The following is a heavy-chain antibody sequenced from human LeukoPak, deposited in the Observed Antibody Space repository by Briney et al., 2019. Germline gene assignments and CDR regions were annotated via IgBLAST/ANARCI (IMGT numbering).Heavy chain of an antibody. V-gene: IGHV3-23*01. CDR2: ISGSGGST. Sequence: GGSLRLSCAASGFTFSSYAMSWVRQAPGKGLEWVSAISGSGGSTYYADSVKGRFTISRDNSKNTLYLQMNSLRAEDTAVYYCAEDLIVGASADWFDPWGQGTLVTVSS. CDR1: GFTFSSYA. J-gene: IGHJ5*02. D-gene: IGHD1-26*01. CDR3: AEDLIVGASADWFDP.